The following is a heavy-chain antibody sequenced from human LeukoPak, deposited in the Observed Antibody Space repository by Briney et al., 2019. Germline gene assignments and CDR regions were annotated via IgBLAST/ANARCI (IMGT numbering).Heavy chain of an antibody. CDR1: GFTVSSNY. CDR3: ARGERVAARGDAFDI. J-gene: IGHJ3*02. Sequence: GGSLRLSCAASGFTVSSNYMSWVRQAPGKGLEWVSVIYSGGSTYYADSVKGQFTISRDNSKNTLYLQMNSLRAEDTAVYYCARGERVAARGDAFDIWGQGTMVTVSS. CDR2: IYSGGST. D-gene: IGHD2-15*01. V-gene: IGHV3-53*01.